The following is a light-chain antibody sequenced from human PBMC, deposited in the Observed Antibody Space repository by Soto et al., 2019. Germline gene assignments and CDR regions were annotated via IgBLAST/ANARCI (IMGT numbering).Light chain of an antibody. CDR3: QQYGTSHALT. CDR1: QSVSSSY. J-gene: IGKJ4*01. CDR2: SAS. Sequence: EIVLTQSPGTLSLSPGERATLSCRASQSVSSSYLAWYQQKPGQSPRLLIYSASSRATGIPDRFSGSASGTDFTITISRLEPEAFAVYYCQQYGTSHALTFGGGTKVDIK. V-gene: IGKV3-20*01.